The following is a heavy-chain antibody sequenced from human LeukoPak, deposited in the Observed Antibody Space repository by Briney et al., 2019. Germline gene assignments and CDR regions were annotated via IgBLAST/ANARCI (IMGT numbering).Heavy chain of an antibody. CDR1: GFTFDDYA. CDR2: ISWNSGSI. CDR3: ARRYCSTTNCHTFDS. D-gene: IGHD2-2*01. V-gene: IGHV3-9*01. J-gene: IGHJ4*02. Sequence: GRSLRLSCAASGFTFDDYAMRWVRQAPGKGLEWVSGISWNSGSIGYADSVKGRFTISRDNAKNPLFLQMNGQRAEDTAVYFCARRYCSTTNCHTFDSWGQGTLVTVSS.